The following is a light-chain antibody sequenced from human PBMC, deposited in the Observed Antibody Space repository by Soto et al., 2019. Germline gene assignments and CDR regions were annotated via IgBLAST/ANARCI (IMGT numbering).Light chain of an antibody. J-gene: IGLJ1*01. CDR1: SSNIGSNT. Sequence: QTVLTQPPSASGTPGQRVTISCSGSSSNIGSNTVNWYQQLPGTAPKLLIYSNNQRPSGVPDRFSGSKSGTSASLAISGLQSEDEAYYYCAAWDDSLYGYVCGTGANVTVL. CDR3: AAWDDSLYGYV. CDR2: SNN. V-gene: IGLV1-44*01.